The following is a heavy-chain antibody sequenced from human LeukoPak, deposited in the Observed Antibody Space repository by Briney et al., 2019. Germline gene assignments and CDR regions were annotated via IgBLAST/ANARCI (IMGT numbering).Heavy chain of an antibody. J-gene: IGHJ5*02. CDR2: IYYSGST. CDR3: ARGRVVHNWFDP. D-gene: IGHD3-3*01. Sequence: SQTLSLTCTVSGGSISIGGYYWSWIRQHPGKGLEWIGYIYYSGSTYYNPSLKSRVTISVDTSKNQFSLKLSSVTAADTAVYYCARGRVVHNWFDPWGQGTLVTVSS. V-gene: IGHV4-31*03. CDR1: GGSISIGGYY.